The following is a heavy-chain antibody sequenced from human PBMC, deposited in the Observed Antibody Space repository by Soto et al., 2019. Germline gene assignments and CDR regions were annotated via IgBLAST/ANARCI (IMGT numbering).Heavy chain of an antibody. V-gene: IGHV4-61*01. CDR1: GGSVSSGSYY. D-gene: IGHD3-9*01. CDR3: ARLITYYDILTGYRHACHFDY. Sequence: SETLSLTCTVSGGSVSSGSYYWSWIRQPPGKGLEWIGYIYYSGSTNYNPSLKSRVTISVDTSKNQFSLKLSSVTAADTAVYYCARLITYYDILTGYRHACHFDYWGQGTLVTVSS. CDR2: IYYSGST. J-gene: IGHJ4*02.